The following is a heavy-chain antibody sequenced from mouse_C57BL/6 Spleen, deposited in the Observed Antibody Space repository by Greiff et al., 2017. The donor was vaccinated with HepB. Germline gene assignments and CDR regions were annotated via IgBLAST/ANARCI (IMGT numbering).Heavy chain of an antibody. D-gene: IGHD1-1*01. CDR2: ISDGGSYT. CDR1: GFTFSSYA. CDR3: ARDRDYGSSAWFAY. Sequence: EVKVEESGGGLVKPGGSLKLSCAASGFTFSSYAMSWVRQTPEKRLEWVATISDGGSYTYYPDNVKGRFTISRDNAKNNLYLQMSHLKSEDTAMYYCARDRDYGSSAWFAYWGQGTLVTVSA. J-gene: IGHJ3*01. V-gene: IGHV5-4*01.